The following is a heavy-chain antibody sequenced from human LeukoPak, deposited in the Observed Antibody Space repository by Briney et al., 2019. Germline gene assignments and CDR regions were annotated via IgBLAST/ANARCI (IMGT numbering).Heavy chain of an antibody. Sequence: PAETLSLTCTVSGGSLSPYYWTWIRQPPGKGLEWIGYIYHTGTTRYNPSLNGRVNISVETSKNQFSLRLNSVTAADTAIYYCARLDSGDHGNIPHWVQGTLVTVSS. CDR1: GGSLSPYY. J-gene: IGHJ1*01. CDR2: IYHTGTT. D-gene: IGHD1-26*01. V-gene: IGHV4-59*08. CDR3: ARLDSGDHGNIPH.